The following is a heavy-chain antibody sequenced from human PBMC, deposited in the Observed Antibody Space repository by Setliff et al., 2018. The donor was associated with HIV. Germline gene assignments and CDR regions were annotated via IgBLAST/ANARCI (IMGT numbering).Heavy chain of an antibody. CDR1: GYPFTSYY. Sequence: SVKVSCKASGYPFTSYYTHWVRQAPGQGLEWMGGIIPILDVPNYAQKFQGRVTITADESTSTVYMELSSLRSEDTAVYYCATNPEMATINYYYYYMDVWGKGTTVTVSS. J-gene: IGHJ6*03. D-gene: IGHD5-12*01. V-gene: IGHV1-69*10. CDR2: IIPILDVP. CDR3: ATNPEMATINYYYYYMDV.